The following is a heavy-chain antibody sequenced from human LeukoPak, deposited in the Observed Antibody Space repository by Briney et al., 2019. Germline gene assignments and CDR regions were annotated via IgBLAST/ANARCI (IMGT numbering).Heavy chain of an antibody. J-gene: IGHJ5*02. CDR1: GYTFTSYG. Sequence: ASVKVSCKASGYTFTSYGISWVRQAPGQGLEWMGWISAYNGNTNYAQKLQGRVTMTTDTSTSTAYMELRSLRSDDTAVYYRARDLELELNFNWFDAWGQGTLVTVSS. D-gene: IGHD1-7*01. CDR2: ISAYNGNT. V-gene: IGHV1-18*01. CDR3: ARDLELELNFNWFDA.